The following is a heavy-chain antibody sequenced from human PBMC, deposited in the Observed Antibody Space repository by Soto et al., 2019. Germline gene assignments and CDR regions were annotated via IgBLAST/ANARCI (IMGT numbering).Heavy chain of an antibody. V-gene: IGHV3-30*18. Sequence: GGSLRLSCAASGFTFSSYGMQWVRQAPGKGLEWVAVISYDGSNKYYADSVKSRFTNSRDNSKNTLYLQMNSLRAEDTAVYYCAKVAGSSSLVDYWGQGTLVTVSS. J-gene: IGHJ4*02. CDR1: GFTFSSYG. CDR2: ISYDGSNK. CDR3: AKVAGSSSLVDY. D-gene: IGHD6-6*01.